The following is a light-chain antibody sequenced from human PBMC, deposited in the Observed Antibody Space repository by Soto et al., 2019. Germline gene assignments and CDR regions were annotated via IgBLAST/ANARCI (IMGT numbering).Light chain of an antibody. Sequence: QSALTQPASVSGSPGQSITISCTGTSSGVGSYNLVSWYQQHPGKAPKLMIYEVSKRPSGVSNRFSGSKSGNTASLTISGLQAEDEADYYCCSYAGSSTLVVFGGGTKLTVL. CDR1: SSGVGSYNL. V-gene: IGLV2-23*02. CDR3: CSYAGSSTLVV. CDR2: EVS. J-gene: IGLJ2*01.